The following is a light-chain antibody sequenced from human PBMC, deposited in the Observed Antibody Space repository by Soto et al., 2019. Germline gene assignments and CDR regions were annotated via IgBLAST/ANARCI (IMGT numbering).Light chain of an antibody. V-gene: IGKV1-8*01. Sequence: AIRMTQSPSSLFASTGDRVTITCRASQGISSYLAWYQQKPGKAPKLLIYAASTLQSGVPSRFSGSGSGTEFTLTISCLQSDDFAAYYCQQYYSYPRTFGQRTKVEIK. CDR1: QGISSY. CDR2: AAS. J-gene: IGKJ1*01. CDR3: QQYYSYPRT.